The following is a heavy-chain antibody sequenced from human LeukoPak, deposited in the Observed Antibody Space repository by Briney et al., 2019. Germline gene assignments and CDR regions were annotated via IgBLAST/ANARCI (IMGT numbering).Heavy chain of an antibody. CDR2: MNPNSGDT. Sequence: GASVKVSCKASGYTFTSYDINWVRQAAGQGLEWMGWMNPNSGDTGYAQKFQGRVTMTRNTSISTAYMELSSLRSEDTAVYYCARGSERLRYFDWFPTRNWLDPWGQGTLVTVSS. CDR1: GYTFTSYD. V-gene: IGHV1-8*01. CDR3: ARGSERLRYFDWFPTRNWLDP. D-gene: IGHD3-9*01. J-gene: IGHJ5*02.